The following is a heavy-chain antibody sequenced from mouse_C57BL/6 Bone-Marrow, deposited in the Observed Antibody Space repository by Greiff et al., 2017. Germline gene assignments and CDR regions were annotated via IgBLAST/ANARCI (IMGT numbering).Heavy chain of an antibody. Sequence: VQLKQSGGDLVKPGGSLKLSCAASGFTFSSYGMSWVRQTPDKRLEWVATISSGGSYTYYPDSVKGRFTISRDNAKNTLYLQMSSLKSEDTAMYYCASPITTVYYYAMDYWGQGTSVTVSS. CDR2: ISSGGSYT. J-gene: IGHJ4*01. CDR3: ASPITTVYYYAMDY. D-gene: IGHD1-1*01. V-gene: IGHV5-6*01. CDR1: GFTFSSYG.